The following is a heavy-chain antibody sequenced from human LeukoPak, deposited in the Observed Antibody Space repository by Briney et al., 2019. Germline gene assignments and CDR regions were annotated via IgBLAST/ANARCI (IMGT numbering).Heavy chain of an antibody. V-gene: IGHV1-2*02. CDR3: AIPSMVIEYYYYGMDV. CDR2: INPNSGGT. D-gene: IGHD3-22*01. J-gene: IGHJ6*02. Sequence: GASVKVSCKASGYTFTGYYMHWVRQAPGQGLEWMGWINPNSGGTNYAQKFQGRVTMTRDTSISTAYMELSRLRSDDTAVYYCAIPSMVIEYYYYGMDVWGQGTTVTVSS. CDR1: GYTFTGYY.